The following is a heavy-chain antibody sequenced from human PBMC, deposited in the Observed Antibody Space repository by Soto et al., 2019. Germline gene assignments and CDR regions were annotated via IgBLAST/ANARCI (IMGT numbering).Heavy chain of an antibody. CDR2: ISGSGGSK. V-gene: IGHV3-23*01. Sequence: EVQLLESGGGLVQPGGSLRLSCAASGFTFSSYAMSWVRQAPGKGLEWVSAISGSGGSKYYADSVKGRFTIARDNSKNTLYLQMNSLRAEDTAVYYCAKEPSHGSGENYFDYWGQGTLVTVSS. D-gene: IGHD3-10*01. J-gene: IGHJ4*02. CDR3: AKEPSHGSGENYFDY. CDR1: GFTFSSYA.